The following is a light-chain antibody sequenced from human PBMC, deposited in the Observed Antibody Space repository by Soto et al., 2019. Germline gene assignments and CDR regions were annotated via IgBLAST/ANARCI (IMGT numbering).Light chain of an antibody. CDR3: SSYTSSRTVM. CDR2: EVS. J-gene: IGLJ3*02. V-gene: IGLV2-14*01. Sequence: QSALTQPASVSGSPGQSITISCTGTSTDIGGYTFVSWYQQHPGKGPKLPIYEVSNRPSGVSNRFSGSKAGNTASLTISGLQAEDQADYFCSSYTSSRTVMFGGGTKVTVL. CDR1: STDIGGYTF.